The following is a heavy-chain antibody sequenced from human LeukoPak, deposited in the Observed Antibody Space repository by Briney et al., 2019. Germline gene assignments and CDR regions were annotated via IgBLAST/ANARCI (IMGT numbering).Heavy chain of an antibody. CDR3: AKNYGSGSYYNFDY. V-gene: IGHV3-23*01. J-gene: IGHJ4*02. D-gene: IGHD3-10*01. Sequence: SGGSLRLSCAASGFTFSSYAMSWVRQAPGKGLEWVSAISGSGGSTYHADSVKGRFTISRDNSKNTLYLQMSSLRAEDTAVCYCAKNYGSGSYYNFDYWGQGTLVTVSS. CDR2: ISGSGGST. CDR1: GFTFSSYA.